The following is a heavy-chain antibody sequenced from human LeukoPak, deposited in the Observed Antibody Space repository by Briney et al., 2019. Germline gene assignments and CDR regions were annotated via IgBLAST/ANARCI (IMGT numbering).Heavy chain of an antibody. V-gene: IGHV3-30*04. Sequence: PGRSLRLSCAASGFTFSSYAMHWVRQAPGKGLEWVAVISYDGSNKYYADSVKGRFTISRDNSKNTLYLQMNSLRAEDTAVYYCARDHYSIYYYYGMDVWGQGTTVTVSS. CDR3: ARDHYSIYYYYGMDV. CDR1: GFTFSSYA. CDR2: ISYDGSNK. J-gene: IGHJ6*02. D-gene: IGHD2-15*01.